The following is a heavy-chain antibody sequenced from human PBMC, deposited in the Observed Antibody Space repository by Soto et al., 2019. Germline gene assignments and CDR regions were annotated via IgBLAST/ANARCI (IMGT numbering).Heavy chain of an antibody. V-gene: IGHV5-51*01. CDR1: GYRFSTYW. CDR2: IYPGDSDT. D-gene: IGHD1-26*01. J-gene: IGHJ4*02. CDR3: ARLGGIVDTGTWIQ. Sequence: GESLKIAGNASGYRFSTYWIGWVRQRPGKGPEWMAIIYPGDSDTRENPSFQGQVTISADKSSNTVHLQWRSLKASDTAIYYCARLGGIVDTGTWIQWGQGTPVTVS.